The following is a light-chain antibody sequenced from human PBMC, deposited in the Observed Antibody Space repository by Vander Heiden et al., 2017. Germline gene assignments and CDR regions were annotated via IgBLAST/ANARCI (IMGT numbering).Light chain of an antibody. CDR1: QDVTNW. V-gene: IGKV1D-12*01. CDR3: HQTDSFPST. CDR2: GAS. J-gene: IGKJ5*01. Sequence: DVHLTQSPSSVSAFVGDTVTIVCRASQDVTNWVAWYQHKEGTAPKLLIYGASSLQTGVPSRFSGGGSGTDFTLTISGLQPEDVATYYCHQTDSFPSTFGQGTRL.